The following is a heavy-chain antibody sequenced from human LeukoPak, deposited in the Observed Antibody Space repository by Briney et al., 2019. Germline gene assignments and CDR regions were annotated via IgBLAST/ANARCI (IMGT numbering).Heavy chain of an antibody. J-gene: IGHJ4*02. D-gene: IGHD4-17*01. CDR2: IYWNNDN. V-gene: IGHV2-5*01. CDR1: GFSLTTTGVG. Sequence: KESGPTLVKPTQTLTLTCTFSGFSLTTTGVGVGWIRQTPGKALEWLALIYWNNDNRYSPSLRSRLTIIKDTSKNLVVLIMANMNPADTATYHRAHYGDYRFTYYFDYWGQGTPVTVSS. CDR3: AHYGDYRFTYYFDY.